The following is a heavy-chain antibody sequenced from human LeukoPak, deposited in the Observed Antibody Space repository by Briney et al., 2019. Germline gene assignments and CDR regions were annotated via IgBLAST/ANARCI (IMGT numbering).Heavy chain of an antibody. V-gene: IGHV1-2*02. CDR3: ARPLYDSSGYDVDY. D-gene: IGHD3-22*01. CDR1: GYTFTGYY. CDR2: INPNSGGT. Sequence: ASVKVSCKASGYTFTGYYMHWVRQAPGQGLEWMGWINPNSGGTNYAQKFQGRVTMTRDTSISTAYMELSRLRSDDTAVYYCARPLYDSSGYDVDYWGQGTLVTVSP. J-gene: IGHJ4*02.